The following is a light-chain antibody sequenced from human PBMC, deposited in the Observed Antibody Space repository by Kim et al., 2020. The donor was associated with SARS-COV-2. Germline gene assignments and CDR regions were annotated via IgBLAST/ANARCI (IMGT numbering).Light chain of an antibody. V-gene: IGKV3-15*01. CDR1: QQLGSK. CDR3: QQYNKWRSIT. J-gene: IGKJ4*01. Sequence: PGGNAALSCRPTQQLGSKLAWYQQRTGEAPRLLLYCASTRATGIPARFTGSGSDTEFALTISSLLSDDFAIYYCQQYNKWRSITFGGGTKVDIK. CDR2: CAS.